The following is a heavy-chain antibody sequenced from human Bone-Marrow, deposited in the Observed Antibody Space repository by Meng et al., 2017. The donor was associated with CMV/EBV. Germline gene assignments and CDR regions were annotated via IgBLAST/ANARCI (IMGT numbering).Heavy chain of an antibody. J-gene: IGHJ6*02. CDR1: GISFSSLG. D-gene: IGHD3-3*01. CDR3: ARAWETLSNPWYYEFWSGSSSNGPKLSMDV. CDR2: ISSTSTKV. Sequence: GGSLRLSCAASGISFSSLGMNWVRQAPGKGLEWVSFISSTSTKVFYAESVEGRFTISRDNAKNSLYLQMNSLRAEDTAVYYCARAWETLSNPWYYEFWSGSSSNGPKLSMDVWGQGTTVTVSS. V-gene: IGHV3-21*01.